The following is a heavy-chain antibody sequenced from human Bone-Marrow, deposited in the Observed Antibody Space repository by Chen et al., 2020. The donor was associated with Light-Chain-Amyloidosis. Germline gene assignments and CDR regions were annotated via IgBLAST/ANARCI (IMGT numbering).Heavy chain of an antibody. D-gene: IGHD6-6*01. J-gene: IGHJ3*02. V-gene: IGHV3-48*03. CDR1: GLTFSSSE. CDR2: IGISGSTI. Sequence: EVQLVESGGGLVQPGGSLRLPCAASGLTFSSSEMNWDRQAPGKGLEWVYNIGISGSTIYYADSVKGRXXXXXXXXXXXLXXXXXXXXXXXXXXYYCARSCGAQLVHGAFDIWGQGTMVTVSS. CDR3: ARSCGAQLVHGAFDI.